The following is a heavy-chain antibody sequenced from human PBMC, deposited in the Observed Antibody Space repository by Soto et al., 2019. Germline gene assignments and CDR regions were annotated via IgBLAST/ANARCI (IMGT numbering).Heavy chain of an antibody. J-gene: IGHJ6*02. Sequence: VGSLRLSCAASGFTFSSYAMSWFRQAPVNGLEWVTAINGGSTTYYADSVKGRFTISRDNAKNSLYLEMNSLRTEDTALYYCAKDRGPCSGNKCSSLYYYYGMDVWGQGTTVTVSS. V-gene: IGHV3-23*01. CDR1: GFTFSSYA. CDR2: INGGSTT. D-gene: IGHD2-15*01. CDR3: AKDRGPCSGNKCSSLYYYYGMDV.